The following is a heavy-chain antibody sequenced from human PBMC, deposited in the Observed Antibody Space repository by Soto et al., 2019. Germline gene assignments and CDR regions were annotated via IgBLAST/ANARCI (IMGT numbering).Heavy chain of an antibody. J-gene: IGHJ4*02. CDR1: GFTFSKFA. D-gene: IGHD3-22*01. V-gene: IGHV3-23*01. CDR2: ISGSGYGT. Sequence: GGSLRLSCAAPGFTFSKFAMSWVRQAPGKGLEWVSAISGSGYGTYYADSVKGRFTISRDNSKNTLYLQMNSLRAEDTAVYYCAKTYYYDSSGYYYPFDYWGQGTLVTVSS. CDR3: AKTYYYDSSGYYYPFDY.